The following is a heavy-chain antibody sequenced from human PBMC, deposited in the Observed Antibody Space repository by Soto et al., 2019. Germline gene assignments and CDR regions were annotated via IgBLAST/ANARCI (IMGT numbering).Heavy chain of an antibody. V-gene: IGHV4-4*07. D-gene: IGHD3-10*01. J-gene: IGHJ6*02. Sequence: SETLSLTCTVSGGSISSYYWSWIRQPAGKGLEWIGRIHTSGSTNYNPSLKSRVTMSVDTSKNQFSLKLSSVTAADTAVYYCARDQLGERYYYGMDVWGQGTTVTVSS. CDR2: IHTSGST. CDR1: GGSISSYY. CDR3: ARDQLGERYYYGMDV.